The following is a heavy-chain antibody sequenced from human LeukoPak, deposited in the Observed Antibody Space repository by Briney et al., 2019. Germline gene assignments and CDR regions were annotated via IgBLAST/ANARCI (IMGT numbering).Heavy chain of an antibody. J-gene: IGHJ3*02. Sequence: GGSLRLSCAASGFTFSSYWMHWVRQAPGRGLVWVSRINSDGSSTSYADSVKGRFTISRDNAKNTLYLQMNSLRAKDTAVYYCAVFRYDSSAFDIWGQGTMVTVSS. CDR1: GFTFSSYW. CDR3: AVFRYDSSAFDI. CDR2: INSDGSST. D-gene: IGHD3-22*01. V-gene: IGHV3-74*01.